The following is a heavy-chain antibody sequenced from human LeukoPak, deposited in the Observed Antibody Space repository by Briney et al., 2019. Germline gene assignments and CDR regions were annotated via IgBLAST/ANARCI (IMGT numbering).Heavy chain of an antibody. Sequence: GESLKISCKGSGYSFTNYWIGWVRQMPGKGLGCMGIIYPGDSDTRYSPSFQGQVTISADKSITTAYLQWSSLKASDTAMYYCARHYYGSGSYNFDYWGQGTLVTVSS. CDR2: IYPGDSDT. CDR1: GYSFTNYW. CDR3: ARHYYGSGSYNFDY. D-gene: IGHD3-10*01. V-gene: IGHV5-51*01. J-gene: IGHJ4*02.